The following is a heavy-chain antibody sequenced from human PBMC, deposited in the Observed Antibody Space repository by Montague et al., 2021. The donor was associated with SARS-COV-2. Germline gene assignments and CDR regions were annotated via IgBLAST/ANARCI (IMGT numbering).Heavy chain of an antibody. V-gene: IGHV4-31*03. J-gene: IGHJ4*02. CDR1: GDSITTYSYF. D-gene: IGHD5-12*01. CDR3: ARKRSGYDVDYFGY. Sequence: TLSLTCTVSGDSITTYSYFWSWIRQVPGKGLECIGYINHSGSAYYSVSLKSRVTISIDTSKNQFSLKLISVTTADTAVYFCARKRSGYDVDYFGYWGQGALVTVSS. CDR2: INHSGSA.